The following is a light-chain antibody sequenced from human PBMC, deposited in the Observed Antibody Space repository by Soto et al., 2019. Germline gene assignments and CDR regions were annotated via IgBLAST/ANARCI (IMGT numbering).Light chain of an antibody. J-gene: IGKJ5*01. Sequence: EIVLKQSPATLSLSPGERATLSCRASQSISIYLAWYQQRPGQAPRLLTYDASNRATGIPARFSGSGSGTDFTLTIDSLEPEDFAVYYCQQRSNWITFGQGTRLEIK. V-gene: IGKV3-11*01. CDR3: QQRSNWIT. CDR2: DAS. CDR1: QSISIY.